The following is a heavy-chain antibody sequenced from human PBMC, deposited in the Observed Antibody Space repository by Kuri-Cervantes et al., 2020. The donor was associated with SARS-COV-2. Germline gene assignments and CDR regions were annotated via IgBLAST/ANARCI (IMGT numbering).Heavy chain of an antibody. CDR2: ISRSSSYI. CDR1: GFMFNRYA. D-gene: IGHD6-19*01. V-gene: IGHV3-21*01. J-gene: IGHJ4*02. CDR3: ARGGSSGWYYFDY. Sequence: GESLKISCAASGFMFNRYAMNWVRQAPGKGLEWVSSISRSSSYIYYADSVKGRFTISRDNAKNSLYLQMNSLRAEDTAVYYCARGGSSGWYYFDYWGQGTLVTVSS.